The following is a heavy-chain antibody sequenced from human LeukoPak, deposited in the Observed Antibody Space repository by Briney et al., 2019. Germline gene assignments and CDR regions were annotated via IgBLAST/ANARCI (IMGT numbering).Heavy chain of an antibody. Sequence: SSETLSLTCSVTSGSISNSNYYWRWIRQPPGKGLEWIGSIFYSGSTYYNPSLKSRVTISVDTSKNQFSLKLSSVTAADTAVYYCARLGVLRYFDWPRKDYFDYWGQGTLVTVSS. CDR2: IFYSGST. CDR1: SGSISNSNYY. V-gene: IGHV4-39*07. J-gene: IGHJ4*02. D-gene: IGHD3-9*01. CDR3: ARLGVLRYFDWPRKDYFDY.